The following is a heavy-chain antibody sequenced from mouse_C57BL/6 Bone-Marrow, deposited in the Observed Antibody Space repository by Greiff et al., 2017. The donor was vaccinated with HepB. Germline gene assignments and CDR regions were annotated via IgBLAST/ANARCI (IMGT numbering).Heavy chain of an antibody. CDR2: IRNKANGYTT. D-gene: IGHD2-12*01. Sequence: EVKLMESGGGLVQPGGSLSLSCAASGFTFTDYYMSWVRQPPGKALEWLGFIRNKANGYTTEYSASVKGRFTISRDNSQSILYRQMNALRAEDSATYYCARGPYDVWFAYWGQGTLVTVSA. CDR3: ARGPYDVWFAY. CDR1: GFTFTDYY. V-gene: IGHV7-3*01. J-gene: IGHJ3*01.